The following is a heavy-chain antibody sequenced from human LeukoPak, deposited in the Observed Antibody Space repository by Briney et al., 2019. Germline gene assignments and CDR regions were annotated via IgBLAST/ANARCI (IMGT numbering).Heavy chain of an antibody. CDR3: ASPFKWELSDLDY. D-gene: IGHD1-26*01. J-gene: IGHJ4*02. CDR1: GGSISSNTYY. Sequence: KPSETLSLTCTVSGGSISSNTYYWAWIRQPPGKGLEWIGSIYHTGSTYYNPSLKSRVTISVDPSKNRFSLQLRSVTAADTAMYYCASPFKWELSDLDYWGQGTLVTVSS. CDR2: IYHTGST. V-gene: IGHV4-39*01.